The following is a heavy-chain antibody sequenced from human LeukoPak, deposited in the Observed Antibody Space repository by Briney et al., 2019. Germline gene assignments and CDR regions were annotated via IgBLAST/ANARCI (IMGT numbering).Heavy chain of an antibody. J-gene: IGHJ4*02. CDR3: VRRSSGWSFDC. V-gene: IGHV3-64D*06. CDR1: GFTFNSYY. Sequence: GGSLRLSCSVSGFTFNSYYMYWVRQAPGKGLEYVSAISSNGGSTNYADSVKGRFTISRDNSKNTLYLQMSSLRAEDTAVYYCVRRSSGWSFDCWGQGTLVTVSS. D-gene: IGHD6-19*01. CDR2: ISSNGGST.